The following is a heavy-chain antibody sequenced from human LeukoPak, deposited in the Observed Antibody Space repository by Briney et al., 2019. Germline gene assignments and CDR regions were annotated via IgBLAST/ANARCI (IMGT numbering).Heavy chain of an antibody. CDR1: GYTFTGYY. CDR3: ARGPAAVRRNWFDP. CDR2: INPNSGGT. V-gene: IGHV1-2*02. Sequence: GASVKVSCKASGYTFTGYYMHWVRQAPGQGLEWMEWINPNSGGTNYAQKFQGRVTMTRDTSISTAYMELSRLRSDDTAVYYCARGPAAVRRNWFDPWGQGTLVTVSS. J-gene: IGHJ5*02. D-gene: IGHD2-2*01.